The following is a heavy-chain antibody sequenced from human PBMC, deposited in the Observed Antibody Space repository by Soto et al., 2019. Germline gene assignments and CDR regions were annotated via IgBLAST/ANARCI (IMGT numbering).Heavy chain of an antibody. V-gene: IGHV5-10-1*01. CDR3: ARLSPYGDYGDYYGMDV. J-gene: IGHJ6*02. D-gene: IGHD4-17*01. Sequence: PGESLKISCNGSGYSFTSYWISWVRQMPGKGLEWMGRIDPSDSYTNYSPSFQGHVTISADKSISTAYLQWSSLKASDTAMYYCARLSPYGDYGDYYGMDVWGQGTTVTVSS. CDR1: GYSFTSYW. CDR2: IDPSDSYT.